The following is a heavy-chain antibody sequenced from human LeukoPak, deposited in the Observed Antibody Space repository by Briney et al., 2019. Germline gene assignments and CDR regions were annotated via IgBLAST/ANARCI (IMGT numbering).Heavy chain of an antibody. V-gene: IGHV4-39*01. Sequence: SETLSLTCTVSGASIGSTTYYWDWFRQPPGKGLEWIGNIYDGGSTHYNPSLKSRLTISVDTSKNHFSLRLNSVTAADTAIYYCATHRRPGSGGYENAFEIWGQGTMVTVSS. CDR1: GASIGSTTYY. D-gene: IGHD5-12*01. CDR2: IYDGGST. CDR3: ATHRRPGSGGYENAFEI. J-gene: IGHJ3*02.